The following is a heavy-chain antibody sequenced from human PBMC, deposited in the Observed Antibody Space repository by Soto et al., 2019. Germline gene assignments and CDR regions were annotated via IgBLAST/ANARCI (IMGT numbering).Heavy chain of an antibody. CDR3: ARVGLQDGFDY. V-gene: IGHV4-59*01. J-gene: IGHJ4*02. CDR2: IYYSGST. CDR1: GGSISSYY. Sequence: SETLSLTCTVSGGSISSYYWSWIRQPPGKGLEWIGYIYYSGSTNYNPSLKSRVTISVDTSKNQFSLKLSSVTAADTAVYYCARVGLQDGFDYGGQGTLVTVSS.